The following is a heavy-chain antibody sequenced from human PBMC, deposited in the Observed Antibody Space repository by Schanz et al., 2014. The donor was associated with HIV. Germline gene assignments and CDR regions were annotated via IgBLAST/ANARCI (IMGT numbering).Heavy chain of an antibody. D-gene: IGHD6-13*01. CDR1: GYTFTNYG. V-gene: IGHV1-18*01. CDR2: ISGYNGNT. J-gene: IGHJ4*02. CDR3: ARDPEGIAAAGSDY. Sequence: QVQLVQSGAEVKKPGASVKVSCNASGYTFTNYGITWVRQAPGQGLEWMGWISGYNGNTNYAQKVQGRVTMTRDTSTSTAYMELSSLRSDDRAVYYCARDPEGIAAAGSDYWGQGTLVTVSS.